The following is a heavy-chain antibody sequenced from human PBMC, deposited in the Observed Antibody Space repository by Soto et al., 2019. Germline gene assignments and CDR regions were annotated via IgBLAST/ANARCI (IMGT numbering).Heavy chain of an antibody. V-gene: IGHV4-4*02. CDR1: GGSISSSNW. D-gene: IGHD6-13*01. CDR3: ARINSSSWYLKGSDWFDP. Sequence: SETLSLTCAVSGGSISSSNWWSWVRQPPGKGLEWIGEIYHSGSTNYNPSLKSRVTISVDKSKNQFSLKLSSVTAADTAVYYCARINSSSWYLKGSDWFDPWGQGTLVTVSS. CDR2: IYHSGST. J-gene: IGHJ5*02.